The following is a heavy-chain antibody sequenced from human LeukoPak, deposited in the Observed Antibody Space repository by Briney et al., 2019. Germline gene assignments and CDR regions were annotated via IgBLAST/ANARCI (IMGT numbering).Heavy chain of an antibody. Sequence: PSGTLSLTCAVSGGSISSNTWWSWVRQPPGKGLEWIGEIYHSGSTNYNPSLKSRVTISVDKSKSQFSLKLSSVTAADTAVYHCARIMGRGYCISTSCRGDWFDPWGQGTLVTVSS. CDR3: ARIMGRGYCISTSCRGDWFDP. V-gene: IGHV4-4*02. D-gene: IGHD2-2*01. CDR2: IYHSGST. J-gene: IGHJ5*02. CDR1: GGSISSNTW.